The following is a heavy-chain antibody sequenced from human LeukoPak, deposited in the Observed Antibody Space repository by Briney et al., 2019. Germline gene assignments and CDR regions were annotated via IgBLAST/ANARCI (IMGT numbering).Heavy chain of an antibody. D-gene: IGHD2-21*01. J-gene: IGHJ3*02. CDR1: GGSISSGSYY. CDR3: ARAQVVVVNGFAVFDI. Sequence: SETLSLTCTVSGGSISSGSYYWSWIRQPAGKGLEWIGRIYTSGSTNYNPSLKSRVTVSVDTSKNQFSLKLSSVAAADTDVYYCARAQVVVVNGFAVFDIWGQGTMVTVSS. CDR2: IYTSGST. V-gene: IGHV4-61*02.